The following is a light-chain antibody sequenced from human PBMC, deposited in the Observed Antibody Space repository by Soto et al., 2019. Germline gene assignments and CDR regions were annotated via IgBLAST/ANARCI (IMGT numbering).Light chain of an antibody. Sequence: DIQMSQSPSSVSASVGDRITITCRASQGISRWLAWYQQKPGRAPKLLIYAASNLQTGVPSRFSGSGSGTDFTLTISSLQPEDFATYYCQQSYSTPWTFGQGTKVDI. CDR3: QQSYSTPWT. J-gene: IGKJ1*01. CDR1: QGISRW. CDR2: AAS. V-gene: IGKV1-12*01.